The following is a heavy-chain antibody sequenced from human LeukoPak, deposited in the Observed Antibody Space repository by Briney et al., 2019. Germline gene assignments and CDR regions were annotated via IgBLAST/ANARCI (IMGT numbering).Heavy chain of an antibody. J-gene: IGHJ4*02. D-gene: IGHD1-7*01. V-gene: IGHV4-34*01. Sequence: NPSETLSLTCAVYGGSFSGYYWSWIRQPPGKGLEWTGEINHSGSTNYNPSLKSRVTISVDTSKNQFSLKLSSVTAADTAVYYCARGPGVTGTIGFDYWGQGTLVTVSS. CDR1: GGSFSGYY. CDR3: ARGPGVTGTIGFDY. CDR2: INHSGST.